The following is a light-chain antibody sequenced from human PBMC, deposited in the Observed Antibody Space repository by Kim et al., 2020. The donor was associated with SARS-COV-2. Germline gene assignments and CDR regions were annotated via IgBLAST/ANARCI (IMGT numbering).Light chain of an antibody. CDR2: RDF. CDR3: QVWDSTTAYVI. J-gene: IGLJ2*01. CDR1: NIGIQN. V-gene: IGLV3-9*01. Sequence: SYELTQPLSVSVALGQTARITCGGDNIGIQNVHWYRQKPGQAPVLVIYRDFNRPSGIPERFSGSNSGNTATLTISRAQAGDEAYYFCQVWDSTTAYVIFGGGTQLTVL.